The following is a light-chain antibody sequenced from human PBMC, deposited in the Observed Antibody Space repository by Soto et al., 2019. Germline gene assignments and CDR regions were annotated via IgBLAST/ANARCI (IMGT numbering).Light chain of an antibody. Sequence: EIVLTQSPGTLSLSPGERATLSCRASQSVSSSYLARYQQKPGQAPRLLIYGASGRATGIPDRFSGSGSGTDFTLTISRLEPEDFAVYYCQQYGGSPLYTFGQGTKLEIK. CDR1: QSVSSSY. CDR2: GAS. J-gene: IGKJ2*01. CDR3: QQYGGSPLYT. V-gene: IGKV3-20*01.